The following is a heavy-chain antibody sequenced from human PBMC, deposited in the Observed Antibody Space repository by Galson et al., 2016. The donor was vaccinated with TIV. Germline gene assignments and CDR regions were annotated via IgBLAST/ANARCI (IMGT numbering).Heavy chain of an antibody. J-gene: IGHJ4*02. Sequence: SVKVSCKASRGTFNNFGISWVRQAPGQGLEWMGEIIPIFPTPNYAQKLQGRVTIATDESTSTAYMVVSSLTSDDTAIYYCTRDHRDHADYYYFESWGQGTLVTVSS. CDR2: IIPIFPTP. V-gene: IGHV1-69*05. CDR3: TRDHRDHADYYYFES. CDR1: RGTFNNFG. D-gene: IGHD4-17*01.